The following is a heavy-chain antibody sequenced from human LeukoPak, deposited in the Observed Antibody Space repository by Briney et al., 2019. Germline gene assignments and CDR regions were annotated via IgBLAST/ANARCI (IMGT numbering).Heavy chain of an antibody. V-gene: IGHV1-2*06. D-gene: IGHD6-19*01. CDR3: ARDYSSGWYVGVY. CDR1: GYTFTGYY. Sequence: ASVKVSCKASGYTFTGYYMHWVRQAPGQGLEWMGRINPNSGGTSYAQKFQGRVTMTRDTSISTAYMELSRLRSDDTAVYYCARDYSSGWYVGVYWGQGTLVTVSP. J-gene: IGHJ4*02. CDR2: INPNSGGT.